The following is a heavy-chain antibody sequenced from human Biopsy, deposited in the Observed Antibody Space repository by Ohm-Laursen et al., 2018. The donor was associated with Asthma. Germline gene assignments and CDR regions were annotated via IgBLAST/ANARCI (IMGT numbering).Heavy chain of an antibody. CDR1: GGTFSNYA. CDR2: IIPMFGTT. D-gene: IGHD2-15*01. J-gene: IGHJ6*02. V-gene: IGHV1-69*01. Sequence: SSAKVSCKASGGTFSNYAISWVRQAPGQGLEWMGGIIPMFGTTNYAQKFQGRVTITADESTSTAYMELSSLRSDDTAVYYCASPTYCSGSSCINNYYYALDVWGQGTTVTVSS. CDR3: ASPTYCSGSSCINNYYYALDV.